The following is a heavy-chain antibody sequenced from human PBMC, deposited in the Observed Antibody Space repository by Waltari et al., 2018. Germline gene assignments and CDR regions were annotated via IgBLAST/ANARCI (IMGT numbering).Heavy chain of an antibody. CDR2: IIPIFGTA. CDR3: ARDSFHPNDYSNHFFDY. V-gene: IGHV1-69*01. Sequence: QVQLVQSGAEVKKPGSAVKVSCKASGGTFSSNAISWVRQAPGQGLEWMGGIIPIFGTANYAQKFQGRVTITADESTSTAYMELSSLRSEDTAVYYCARDSFHPNDYSNHFFDYWGQGTLVTVSS. J-gene: IGHJ4*02. D-gene: IGHD4-4*01. CDR1: GGTFSSNA.